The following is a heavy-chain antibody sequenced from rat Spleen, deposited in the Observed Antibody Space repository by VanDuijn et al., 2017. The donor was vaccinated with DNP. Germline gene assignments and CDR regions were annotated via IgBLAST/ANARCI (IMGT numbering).Heavy chain of an antibody. D-gene: IGHD1-1*01. CDR2: ISYDGGNT. J-gene: IGHJ3*01. CDR3: AIYFYSGDNWFGY. Sequence: EVQLVESGGGLVQPGRSLKLSCAASGFTLSDYYMAWVRQAPTKGLEWVAYISYDGGNTNYGDSVKGRFTISRDNAKSTLYLQMNSLRSEDTATYYCAIYFYSGDNWFGYWGQGTLVTVSS. CDR1: GFTLSDYY. V-gene: IGHV5-20*01.